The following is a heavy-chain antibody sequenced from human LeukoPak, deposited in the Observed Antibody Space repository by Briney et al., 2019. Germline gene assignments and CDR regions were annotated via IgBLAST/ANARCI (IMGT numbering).Heavy chain of an antibody. J-gene: IGHJ5*02. CDR2: IYPGDSDT. V-gene: IGHV5-51*01. D-gene: IGHD2-21*02. CDR1: GYSFTSYW. CDR3: ARRGDYGLQGSWFDP. Sequence: GESLKISCKGSGYSFTSYWIGWVRQMPGKGLDWMGIIYPGDSDTRYSPSFQGQVTISADKSISTAYLQWSSLKASDTAMYYCARRGDYGLQGSWFDPWGQGTLVTVSS.